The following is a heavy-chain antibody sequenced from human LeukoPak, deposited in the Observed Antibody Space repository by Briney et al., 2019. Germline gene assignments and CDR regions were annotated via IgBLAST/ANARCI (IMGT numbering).Heavy chain of an antibody. Sequence: GGSLRLSCAASGFTFSSYSMNWVRQAPGKGLEWVSSISSSSSYIYYADSVKGRFTISRDNAKNSLYLQMNSLRAEDTAVYYCAREEYSSSAGRQGDFDYWGQGTLVTVSS. V-gene: IGHV3-21*01. D-gene: IGHD6-6*01. CDR2: ISSSSSYI. CDR3: AREEYSSSAGRQGDFDY. J-gene: IGHJ4*02. CDR1: GFTFSSYS.